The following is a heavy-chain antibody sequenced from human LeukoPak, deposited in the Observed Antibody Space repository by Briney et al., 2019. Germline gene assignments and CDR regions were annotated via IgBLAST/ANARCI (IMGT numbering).Heavy chain of an antibody. CDR3: ARGYCSSTSCYRGYYYYGMDV. CDR1: GGSISSGGYH. V-gene: IGHV4-31*03. Sequence: PSETLSLTCTVSGGSISSGGYHWSWIRQHPGKGLEWIGYIYYSGSNYYNPSLKSRVTIAVDTSKNQFSLKLSSVTAADTAGYYCARGYCSSTSCYRGYYYYGMDVWGQGTTVTVSS. D-gene: IGHD2-2*01. J-gene: IGHJ6*02. CDR2: IYYSGSN.